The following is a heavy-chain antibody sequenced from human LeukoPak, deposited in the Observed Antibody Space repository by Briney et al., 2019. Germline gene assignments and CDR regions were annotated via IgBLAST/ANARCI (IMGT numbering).Heavy chain of an antibody. CDR3: AGSIVVVPTAHHDY. V-gene: IGHV4-39*07. J-gene: IGHJ4*02. Sequence: SETLSLTCTVSGGSISSSSYFWGWIRQAPGKGLEWIGSIYYSGRTYYNPSLKSPVTISVDTSKNQFSLKLSSVTAADTAVYYRAGSIVVVPTAHHDYWGQGTLVTVSS. D-gene: IGHD2-2*01. CDR1: GGSISSSSYF. CDR2: IYYSGRT.